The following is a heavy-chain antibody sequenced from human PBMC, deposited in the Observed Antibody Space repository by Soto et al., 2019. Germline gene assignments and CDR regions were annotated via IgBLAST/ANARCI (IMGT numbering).Heavy chain of an antibody. D-gene: IGHD6-19*01. Sequence: ASVKVSCKASGYTFTSYGISWVRQAPGQGLEWMGWISAYNGNTNYAQKLQGRVTMTTDTSTSTAYMELRSLRSDDTAVYYCASDHKQWLVGISASDIWGEGTMVTIS. CDR2: ISAYNGNT. CDR3: ASDHKQWLVGISASDI. V-gene: IGHV1-18*04. CDR1: GYTFTSYG. J-gene: IGHJ3*02.